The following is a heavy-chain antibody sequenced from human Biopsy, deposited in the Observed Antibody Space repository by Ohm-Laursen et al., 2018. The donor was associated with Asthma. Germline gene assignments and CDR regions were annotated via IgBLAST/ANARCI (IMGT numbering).Heavy chain of an antibody. CDR2: INPNSGGT. D-gene: IGHD6-13*01. J-gene: IGHJ5*02. V-gene: IGHV1-2*06. Sequence: ATVKISCKSSGYTFIGCHIHWMRQAPGQGLEWMGRINPNSGGTNYAQKFQGRVAMTRDTSISTAYMEVSRLRSDDTAVYYCARGQKSAGDRWFDPWGQGTLVTVSS. CDR1: GYTFIGCH. CDR3: ARGQKSAGDRWFDP.